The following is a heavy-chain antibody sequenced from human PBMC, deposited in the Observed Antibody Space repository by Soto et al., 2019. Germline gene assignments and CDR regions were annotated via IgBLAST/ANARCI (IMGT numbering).Heavy chain of an antibody. CDR1: DGSISSRVW. V-gene: IGHV4-4*02. CDR2: IYHDGTT. CDR3: ARHPGYWLQLLT. Sequence: QVQLQESGPGLVKPSGTLSLTCAVSDGSISSRVWWSWVRQPPGKGLEWIGEIYHDGTTNYNPSLKSRVIIAIDKSNNEFSLKVNSVTAADSAVYFCARHPGYWLQLLTWGQGTLVTVST. D-gene: IGHD2-2*01. J-gene: IGHJ5*02.